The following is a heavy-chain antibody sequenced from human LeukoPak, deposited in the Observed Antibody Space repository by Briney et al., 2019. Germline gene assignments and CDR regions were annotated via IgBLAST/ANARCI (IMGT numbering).Heavy chain of an antibody. CDR1: GYTFTSYD. Sequence: ASVKVSCKASGYTFTSYDINWVRQATGQGLEWMGWMNPNSGNTGYAQKFQGRVTMTRNTSISTAYMELSSLRSKDTAVYYRARAAAARPRNYYYYMDVWGKGTTVTVSS. CDR3: ARAAAARPRNYYYYMDV. J-gene: IGHJ6*03. CDR2: MNPNSGNT. D-gene: IGHD6-6*01. V-gene: IGHV1-8*01.